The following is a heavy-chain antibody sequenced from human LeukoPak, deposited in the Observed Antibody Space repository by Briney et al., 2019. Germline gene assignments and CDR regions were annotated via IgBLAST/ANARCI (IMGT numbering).Heavy chain of an antibody. Sequence: GGSLRLSCAASGFTFSSYGMHWLPQAPGKGLEWVAFIRYDGSNKYYADSVKGRFTISRDNSKNTLYLQMNSLRAEDTAVYYCAKDVGDVVVIAINYWGQGTLVTVSS. CDR2: IRYDGSNK. D-gene: IGHD2-21*01. V-gene: IGHV3-30*02. CDR3: AKDVGDVVVIAINY. CDR1: GFTFSSYG. J-gene: IGHJ4*02.